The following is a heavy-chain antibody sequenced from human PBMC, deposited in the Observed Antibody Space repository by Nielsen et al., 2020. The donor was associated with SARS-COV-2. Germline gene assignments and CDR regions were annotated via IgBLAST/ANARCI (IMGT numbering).Heavy chain of an antibody. CDR2: IDPDGSEK. V-gene: IGHV3-7*01. J-gene: IGHJ3*01. Sequence: GGSLSLSCAGSGFNFRSLWLSWVRQVPGKGLEWVADIDPDGSEKFYVDSVKGRFTISRDNAKNSMSLQMNSVRVEDTGVYYCARDWSRAFDVWGQGTMVTVSS. CDR3: ARDWSRAFDV. CDR1: GFNFRSLW.